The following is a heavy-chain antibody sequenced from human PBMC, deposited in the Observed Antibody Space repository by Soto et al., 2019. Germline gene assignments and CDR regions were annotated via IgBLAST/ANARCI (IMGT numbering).Heavy chain of an antibody. Sequence: GALLPACLASGFIFSNYAMSWVRQAPGRGLEWVSAISGSGATTYYPDSVKGRFTISRDNSKNTLYLQMNNLRADDTAVYYCTKGGIPRRYNIPKVDFDYWGQGSLVTVSS. V-gene: IGHV3-23*01. CDR1: GFIFSNYA. J-gene: IGHJ4*02. D-gene: IGHD1-1*01. CDR2: ISGSGATT. CDR3: TKGGIPRRYNIPKVDFDY.